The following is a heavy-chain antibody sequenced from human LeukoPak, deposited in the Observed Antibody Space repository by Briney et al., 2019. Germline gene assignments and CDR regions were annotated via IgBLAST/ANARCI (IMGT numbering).Heavy chain of an antibody. Sequence: SETLSPTCTVSGGSISSYYWSWIRQPPGKGLEWIGYIYYSGSTNYNPSLKSRVTISVDTSKNQFSLKLSSVTAADTAVYYCARVRLLWFGESNYFDYWGQETLVTVSS. CDR2: IYYSGST. D-gene: IGHD3-10*01. V-gene: IGHV4-59*01. J-gene: IGHJ4*02. CDR3: ARVRLLWFGESNYFDY. CDR1: GGSISSYY.